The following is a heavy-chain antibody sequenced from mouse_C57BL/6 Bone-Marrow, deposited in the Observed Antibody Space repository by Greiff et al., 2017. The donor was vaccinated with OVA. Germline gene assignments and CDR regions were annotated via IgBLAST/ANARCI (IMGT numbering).Heavy chain of an antibody. J-gene: IGHJ2*01. CDR2: INPGSGGT. V-gene: IGHV1-54*01. CDR3: ATMMVTCDY. D-gene: IGHD2-3*01. CDR1: GYAFTNYL. Sequence: VQLQQSGAELVRPGTSVKVSCKASGYAFTNYLIEWVKQRPGQGLEWIGVINPGSGGTNYNEKFKGKATLTADKSSSTAYMQLSSLTSEDSAVYFCATMMVTCDYWGQGTTLTVSS.